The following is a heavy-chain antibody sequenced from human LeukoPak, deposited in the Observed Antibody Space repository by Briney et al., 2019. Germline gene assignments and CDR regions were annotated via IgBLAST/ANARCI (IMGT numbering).Heavy chain of an antibody. CDR2: IYTSGSK. CDR3: ARADGPFDI. CDR1: GGSISSGDYY. D-gene: IGHD5-24*01. V-gene: IGHV4-61*02. J-gene: IGHJ3*02. Sequence: PSQTLSLTCTGSGGSISSGDYYWSWIRQPAGKGLEWIVRIYTSGSKNYNPHLKSRVTMSVETSKNQFSLKLSSVTAADTAVYYCARADGPFDIWGQGTMVTVSS.